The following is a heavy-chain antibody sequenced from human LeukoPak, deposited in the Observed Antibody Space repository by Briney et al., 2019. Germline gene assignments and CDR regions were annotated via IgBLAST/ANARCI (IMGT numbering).Heavy chain of an antibody. CDR2: INHSGST. CDR1: GGSFSGYY. Sequence: SETLSLTCAVYGGSFSGYYWSWIRQPPGKGLEWIGEINHSGSTNYNPSLKSRVTISVDTSKNQFSLKLSSVTAADTAVYYCARVYYYDSSGIYYFDYWGQGTLVTVSS. J-gene: IGHJ4*02. V-gene: IGHV4-34*01. CDR3: ARVYYYDSSGIYYFDY. D-gene: IGHD3-22*01.